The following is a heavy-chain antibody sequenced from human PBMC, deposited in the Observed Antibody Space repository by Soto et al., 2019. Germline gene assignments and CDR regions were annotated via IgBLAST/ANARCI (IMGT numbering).Heavy chain of an antibody. J-gene: IGHJ6*01. Sequence: GASGKVCCKASGYTFTSYGISWERQAPGQGLEWMGWISAYNGNTNYAQKLQGRVTMTTDTSTSTAYMELRSLRSDDTAVYYCASREEYGSGGSPYSYYYGLGGHRQRTTVTISS. D-gene: IGHD2-15*01. CDR2: ISAYNGNT. CDR1: GYTFTSYG. V-gene: IGHV1-18*04. CDR3: ASREEYGSGGSPYSYYYGLGG.